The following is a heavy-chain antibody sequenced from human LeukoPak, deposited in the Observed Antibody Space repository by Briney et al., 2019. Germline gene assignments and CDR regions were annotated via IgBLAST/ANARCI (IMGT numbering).Heavy chain of an antibody. J-gene: IGHJ4*02. V-gene: IGHV3-23*01. CDR1: GFTFSSYA. D-gene: IGHD2-2*03. Sequence: GGSLRLSCAASGFTFSSYAMSWVRQAPGKGLEWVSAISGSGGSTYYADSVKGRFTISRDNSKNTLYLQMNSLRAEDTAVYYCARAMDIVVVPAATPYWGQGTLVTVSS. CDR2: ISGSGGST. CDR3: ARAMDIVVVPAATPY.